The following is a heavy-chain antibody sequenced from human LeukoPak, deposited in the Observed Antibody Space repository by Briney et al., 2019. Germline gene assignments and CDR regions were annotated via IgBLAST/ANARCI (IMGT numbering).Heavy chain of an antibody. CDR1: GGTFSSNA. CDR3: AREPYYYDSSGYYQSYYFDY. J-gene: IGHJ4*02. D-gene: IGHD3-22*01. CDR2: IIPIFGTA. V-gene: IGHV1-69*13. Sequence: SVKVSCKASGGTFSSNAISWVRQAPGQGLEWMGGIIPIFGTANYAQKFQGRVTITADESTSTAYMELSSLRSEDTAVYYCAREPYYYDSSGYYQSYYFDYWGQGTLVTVSS.